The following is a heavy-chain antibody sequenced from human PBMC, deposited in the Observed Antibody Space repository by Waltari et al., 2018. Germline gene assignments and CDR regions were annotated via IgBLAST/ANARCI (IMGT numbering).Heavy chain of an antibody. CDR3: ARGKRPDYDFWSGYGLFDY. Sequence: QVQLQESGPGLVKPSGTLSLTCAVSGGSISSGNWWSWVRQPPGKGLEWIGEIYRSGSTSYHPSRKSRVTISVDQSKNQFSLKLSSVTAADTAVYYWARGKRPDYDFWSGYGLFDYWGQGTLVTVSS. CDR1: GGSISSGNW. V-gene: IGHV4-4*02. J-gene: IGHJ4*02. CDR2: IYRSGST. D-gene: IGHD3-3*01.